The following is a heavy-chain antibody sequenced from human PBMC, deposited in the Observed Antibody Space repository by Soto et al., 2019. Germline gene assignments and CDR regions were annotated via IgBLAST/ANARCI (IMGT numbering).Heavy chain of an antibody. CDR3: AGGYCTSSACHWNFDY. V-gene: IGHV3-48*03. J-gene: IGHJ4*02. Sequence: EGSLRLSCAASAFTFSSYEMNWVRQAPGKWLEWVSDITSTGSTRYYADSVKGRFTISRDNAKNSLYLQMNSLRAEDTAVYYCAGGYCTSSACHWNFDYWGQGXLVTVSS. CDR1: AFTFSSYE. CDR2: ITSTGSTR. D-gene: IGHD2-8*02.